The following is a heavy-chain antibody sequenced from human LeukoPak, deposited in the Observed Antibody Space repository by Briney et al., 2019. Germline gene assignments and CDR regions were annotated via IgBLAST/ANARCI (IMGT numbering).Heavy chain of an antibody. J-gene: IGHJ4*02. Sequence: GGSLRLSCAASGFTFSSYSMNWVRQAPGKGLEWVSSISSSSSYIYYADSVKGRFTISRDNAKNSLYLQMNSLRAEDTAVYYCARDALPRGYSYGYSDYWGRGTLVTVSS. V-gene: IGHV3-21*01. CDR1: GFTFSSYS. D-gene: IGHD5-18*01. CDR2: ISSSSSYI. CDR3: ARDALPRGYSYGYSDY.